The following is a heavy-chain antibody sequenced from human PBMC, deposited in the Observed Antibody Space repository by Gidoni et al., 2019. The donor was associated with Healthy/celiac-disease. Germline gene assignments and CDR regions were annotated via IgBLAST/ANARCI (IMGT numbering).Heavy chain of an antibody. D-gene: IGHD1-26*01. CDR1: GYSFTSYW. CDR3: GTGSYHQDHAFDI. J-gene: IGHJ3*02. CDR2: IYPGDSDT. Sequence: EVQLVQSGAEVNKPGESLKISCKGSGYSFTSYWIGWVRQLPGKGLEWMGIIYPGDSDTRYSPSFQGQVTISADKSISTAYLQWSSLKASDTAMYYCGTGSYHQDHAFDIWGQGTMVTVSS. V-gene: IGHV5-51*01.